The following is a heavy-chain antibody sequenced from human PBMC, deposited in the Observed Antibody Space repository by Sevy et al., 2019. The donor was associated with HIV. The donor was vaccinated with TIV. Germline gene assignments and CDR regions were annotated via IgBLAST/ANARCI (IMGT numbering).Heavy chain of an antibody. CDR1: GFDFSIYS. V-gene: IGHV3-23*01. CDR2: LSFGCGKI. J-gene: IGHJ4*02. D-gene: IGHD2-8*01. Sequence: GSLRLSCAASGFDFSIYSMSWVRQAPGKGLEWVSTLSFGCGKINYADSVKGRFTISRDNSKSSVYLQMNNMRVEDTAVYYSAREGCTKPHDYWGQGTLVTVSS. CDR3: AREGCTKPHDY.